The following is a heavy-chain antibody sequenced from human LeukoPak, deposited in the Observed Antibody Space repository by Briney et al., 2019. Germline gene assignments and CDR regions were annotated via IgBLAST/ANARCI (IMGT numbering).Heavy chain of an antibody. D-gene: IGHD6-6*01. CDR3: ARPDGSSSRSFDY. Sequence: GESLKISCKGSGYRFTSYWISWVRQMPGKGLEWMGRIDPSNSNTNYSPSFQGHVTISTDKSINTAYLQWNSLQASDTAMYYCARPDGSSSRSFDYWGQGTPVTVSS. CDR2: IDPSNSNT. V-gene: IGHV5-10-1*01. CDR1: GYRFTSYW. J-gene: IGHJ4*02.